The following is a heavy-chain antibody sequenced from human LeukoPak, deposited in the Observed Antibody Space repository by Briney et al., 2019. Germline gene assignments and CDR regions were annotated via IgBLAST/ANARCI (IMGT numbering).Heavy chain of an antibody. J-gene: IGHJ4*02. D-gene: IGHD6-19*01. CDR3: ARGSGWYDY. V-gene: IGHV4-59*01. Sequence: SETLPLTCAVSGGSISLFYWSWIRQPPGKGLEWIGYIYYNGTTSYDPSFKSRVIISIDTSKNQFSLKLNSVTPADTAVYYCARGSGWYDYWGQGTLVTVSS. CDR1: GGSISLFY. CDR2: IYYNGTT.